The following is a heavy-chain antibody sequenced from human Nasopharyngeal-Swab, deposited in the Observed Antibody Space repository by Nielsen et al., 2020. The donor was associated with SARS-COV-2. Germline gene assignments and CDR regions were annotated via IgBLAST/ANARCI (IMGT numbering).Heavy chain of an antibody. CDR3: ARGAYYGSGSYFHYYGIDV. Sequence: WVRQAPGQGLEWMGIINPSGGSTSYAQKFQGRVTMTRDTSTSTVYMELSSLRSEDTAVYYCARGAYYGSGSYFHYYGIDVWGQGTTVTVSS. V-gene: IGHV1-46*01. CDR2: INPSGGST. J-gene: IGHJ6*02. D-gene: IGHD3-10*01.